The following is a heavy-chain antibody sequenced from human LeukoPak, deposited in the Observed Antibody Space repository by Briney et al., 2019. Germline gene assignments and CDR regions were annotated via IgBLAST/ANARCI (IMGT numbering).Heavy chain of an antibody. Sequence: ASVKVSCKASGYTFTGYYMHWVRQAPGQGLEWMGWINPNSGGTNYAQKFQGRVTMTRDTSITTAYMELSRLRSDDTAVYYCARGWPWLVLRDYYFDYWGQGTLVTVSS. CDR1: GYTFTGYY. V-gene: IGHV1-2*02. CDR3: ARGWPWLVLRDYYFDY. J-gene: IGHJ4*02. D-gene: IGHD6-19*01. CDR2: INPNSGGT.